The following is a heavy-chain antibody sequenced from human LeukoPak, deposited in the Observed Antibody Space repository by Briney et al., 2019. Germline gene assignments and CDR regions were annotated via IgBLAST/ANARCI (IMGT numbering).Heavy chain of an antibody. CDR2: ISPGGGPT. CDR1: GFPFSSHG. CDR3: ARDYGGSSPFDY. Sequence: GGSLRLSCAGSGFPFSSHGMNWVRQAPGKGLEWVSGISPGGGPTYYADSVKGRFTISRDDSKNTLYLHMNSLRAEDTAVYYCARDYGGSSPFDYWGQGTLVTVSS. V-gene: IGHV3-23*01. D-gene: IGHD4-23*01. J-gene: IGHJ4*02.